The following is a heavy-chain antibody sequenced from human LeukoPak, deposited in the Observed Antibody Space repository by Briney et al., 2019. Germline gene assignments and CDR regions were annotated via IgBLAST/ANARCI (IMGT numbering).Heavy chain of an antibody. CDR1: GGTFSSYA. CDR3: AREIQYYSGWFDP. D-gene: IGHD3-10*01. J-gene: IGHJ5*02. V-gene: IGHV1-3*01. CDR2: INAGNGNT. Sequence: GASVKVSCKASGGTFSSYAISWVRQAPGQRLEWMGWINAGNGNTKYSQKFQGRVTITRDTSASTAYMELSSLRSEDTAVYYCAREIQYYSGWFDPWGQGTLVTVSS.